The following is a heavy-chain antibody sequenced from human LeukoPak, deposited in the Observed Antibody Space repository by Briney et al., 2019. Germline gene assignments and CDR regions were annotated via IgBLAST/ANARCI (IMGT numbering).Heavy chain of an antibody. CDR3: TTLPQYYYDSSGYYYSFDY. CDR1: GFTFSSYW. Sequence: GGSLRLSCAASGFTFSSYWMNWARRAPGKGLEWVASINHNGNVNYYVDSVKGRFTISRDNAKNSLYLQMSNLRAEDTAVYYCTTLPQYYYDSSGYYYSFDYWGQGTLVTVSS. V-gene: IGHV3-7*03. CDR2: INHNGNVN. J-gene: IGHJ4*02. D-gene: IGHD3-22*01.